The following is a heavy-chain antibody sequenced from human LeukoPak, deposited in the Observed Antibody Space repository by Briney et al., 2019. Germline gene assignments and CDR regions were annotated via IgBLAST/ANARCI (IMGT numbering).Heavy chain of an antibody. D-gene: IGHD1-26*01. CDR2: ISWNSGSI. Sequence: GGSLRLSCAASGFTFDDYAMHWVRQAPGKGLEWVSGISWNSGSIGYADSVKGRFTISRDNAKNSLYLQMNSLRAEDMALYYCAKASRPVGATSFDYWGQGTLVTVSS. J-gene: IGHJ4*02. V-gene: IGHV3-9*03. CDR1: GFTFDDYA. CDR3: AKASRPVGATSFDY.